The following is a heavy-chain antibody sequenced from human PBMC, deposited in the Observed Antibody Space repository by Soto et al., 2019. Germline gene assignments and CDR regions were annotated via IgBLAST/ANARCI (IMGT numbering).Heavy chain of an antibody. CDR1: GGSISSSSYY. Sequence: QLHLQESGPGLVKTSETLSLTCTVSGGSISSSSYYWGWIRQPPGKGLEWIGNVYYGGSTYYNPSLKSRVTIPVETSKSQFSLKLSSVTAADTAVYYCAGGDYYHSSGYYFYYYTMDVWGQGTTVTVSS. CDR3: AGGDYYHSSGYYFYYYTMDV. J-gene: IGHJ6*02. CDR2: VYYGGST. V-gene: IGHV4-39*01. D-gene: IGHD3-22*01.